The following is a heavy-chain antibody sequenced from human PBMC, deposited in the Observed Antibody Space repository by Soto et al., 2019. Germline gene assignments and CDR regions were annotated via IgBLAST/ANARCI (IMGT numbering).Heavy chain of an antibody. CDR3: ARADSSSWYLTGYYYYGMDV. V-gene: IGHV3-13*01. CDR2: IGTAGDT. J-gene: IGHJ6*02. D-gene: IGHD6-13*01. Sequence: GGSLRLSCAASGFTFSSYDMHWVRQATGKGLEWVSAIGTAGDTYYPGSVKGRFTISRENAKNSLYLQMNSLRAEDTAVYYCARADSSSWYLTGYYYYGMDVWGQGTTVTVSS. CDR1: GFTFSSYD.